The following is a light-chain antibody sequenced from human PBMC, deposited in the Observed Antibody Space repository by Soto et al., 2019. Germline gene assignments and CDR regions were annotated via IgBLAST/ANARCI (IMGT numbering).Light chain of an antibody. J-gene: IGLJ7*01. V-gene: IGLV2-23*02. CDR1: SSDVGSYNL. Sequence: QSALTQPASVSGSPGQSITISCTGPSSDVGSYNLVSWYQQYPGKAPKLIIFEVFKRPSGVSHRFSGSKSGNTASLTISGLQAEDEAKYDCCSYAGRATYVFGGGTQLTVL. CDR3: CSYAGRATYV. CDR2: EVF.